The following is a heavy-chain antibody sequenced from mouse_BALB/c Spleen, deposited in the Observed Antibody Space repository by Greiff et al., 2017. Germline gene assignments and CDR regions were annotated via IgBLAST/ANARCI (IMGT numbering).Heavy chain of an antibody. CDR3: ARVTGTFYYAMDY. CDR1: GFTFSDYY. Sequence: EVQGVESGGGLVKPGGSLKLSCAASGFTFSDYYMYWVRQTPEKRLEWVATISDGGSYTYYPDSVKGRFTISRDNAKNNLYLQMSSLKSEDTAMYYCARVTGTFYYAMDYWGQGTSVTVSS. CDR2: ISDGGSYT. J-gene: IGHJ4*01. V-gene: IGHV5-4*02. D-gene: IGHD4-1*01.